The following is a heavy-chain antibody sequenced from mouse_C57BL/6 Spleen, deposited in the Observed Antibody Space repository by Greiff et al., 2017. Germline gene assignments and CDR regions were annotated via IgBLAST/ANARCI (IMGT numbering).Heavy chain of an antibody. Sequence: EVQRVESGPGLVKPSQSLSLTCSVTGYSITSGYYWNWIRQFPGNKLEWMGYISYDGSNNYNPSLKNRISITRDTSKNQFFLKLNSVTTEDTATYYCARGAFHYYGSSSYAMDYWGQGTSVTVSS. J-gene: IGHJ4*01. V-gene: IGHV3-6*01. CDR1: GYSITSGYY. CDR3: ARGAFHYYGSSSYAMDY. D-gene: IGHD1-1*01. CDR2: ISYDGSN.